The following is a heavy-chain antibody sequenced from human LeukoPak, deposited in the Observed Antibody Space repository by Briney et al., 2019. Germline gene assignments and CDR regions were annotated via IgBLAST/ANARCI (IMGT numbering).Heavy chain of an antibody. CDR3: AREVRGYSYGYFDY. J-gene: IGHJ4*02. D-gene: IGHD5-18*01. V-gene: IGHV4-30-4*01. CDR2: IYYSGGT. CDR1: GGSISSGDYY. Sequence: SETLSLTCTVSGGSISSGDYYWSWIREPPGKALEWIGYIYYSGGTYYNPSLKSRVTISVDTSKNQFSLKLSSVTAADTAVYYCAREVRGYSYGYFDYWGQGTLVTVSS.